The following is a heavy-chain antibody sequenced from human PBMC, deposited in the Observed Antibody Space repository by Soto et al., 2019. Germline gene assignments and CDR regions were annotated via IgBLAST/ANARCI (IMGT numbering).Heavy chain of an antibody. CDR3: VGTGTTDDY. CDR1: GASVSSGGYY. CDR2: IYYSGDS. J-gene: IGHJ4*02. Sequence: LSHTCTVAGASVSSGGYYRSSIRQSPGKGLEWIGYIYYSGDSYYNPSLTGRLPISIDTSKNQFSLILNSVTVADTAIYYCVGTGTTDDYWGRGTLVTVSS. V-gene: IGHV4-30-4*01. D-gene: IGHD4-17*01.